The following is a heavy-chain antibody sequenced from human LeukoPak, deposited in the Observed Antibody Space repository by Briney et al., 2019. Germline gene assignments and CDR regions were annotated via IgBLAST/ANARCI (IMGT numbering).Heavy chain of an antibody. CDR3: ARGEYYYGSGILNWFDP. D-gene: IGHD3-10*01. J-gene: IGHJ5*02. Sequence: SVKVSCKASGGTFSSYAISWVRQAPGQGLEWMGRIIPILGIANYAQEFQGRVTITADKSTSTAYMELSSLRSEDTAVYYCARGEYYYGSGILNWFDPWSQGTLVTVSS. CDR2: IIPILGIA. V-gene: IGHV1-69*04. CDR1: GGTFSSYA.